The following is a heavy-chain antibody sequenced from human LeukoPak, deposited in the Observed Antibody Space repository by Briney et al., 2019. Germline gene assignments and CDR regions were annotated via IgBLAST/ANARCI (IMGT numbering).Heavy chain of an antibody. V-gene: IGHV1-69*05. CDR3: AREGPAGGDFDY. CDR1: GGTFSSYA. J-gene: IGHJ4*02. Sequence: AASVTVSFKASGGTFSSYAISWVRQAPGQGLEWMGGIIPIFGTANYAQKFQGRVTITTDESTSTAYMELSSLRSEDTAVYYCAREGPAGGDFDYWGQGTLVTVSS. CDR2: IIPIFGTA. D-gene: IGHD1-14*01.